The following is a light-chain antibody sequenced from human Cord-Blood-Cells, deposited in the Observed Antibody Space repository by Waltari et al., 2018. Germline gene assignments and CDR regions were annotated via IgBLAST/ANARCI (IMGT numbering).Light chain of an antibody. CDR3: QQSYSAPWT. CDR1: QSISSY. Sequence: DIQMIQSPSSLSASVGDRVTITCRASQSISSYVNWYQQKPGKAPKLLIYAASSLQSGVPSRFSGSGSGTAFTLTISSLQPEDFATYYCQQSYSAPWTVGQGTKVEIK. J-gene: IGKJ1*01. V-gene: IGKV1-39*01. CDR2: AAS.